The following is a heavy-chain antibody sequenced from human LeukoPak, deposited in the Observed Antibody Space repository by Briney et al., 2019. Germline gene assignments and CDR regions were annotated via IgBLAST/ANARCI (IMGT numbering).Heavy chain of an antibody. CDR3: ARDWLPLLSIAARPAVFDP. Sequence: AGGPLSLSCAASGFPFISYEMNWVRQAPGKGLEWVSSISSSSSYIYYADSVKGRFTISRDNAKNSLYLQMNSLRAEDTAVYYCARDWLPLLSIAARPAVFDPWGQGTLVTVSS. V-gene: IGHV3-21*01. D-gene: IGHD6-6*01. J-gene: IGHJ5*02. CDR2: ISSSSSYI. CDR1: GFPFISYE.